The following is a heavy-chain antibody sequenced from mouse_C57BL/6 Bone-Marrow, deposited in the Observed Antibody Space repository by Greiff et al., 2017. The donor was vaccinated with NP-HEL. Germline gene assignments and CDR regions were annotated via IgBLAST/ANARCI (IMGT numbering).Heavy chain of an antibody. D-gene: IGHD1-1*01. CDR2: ILPSIGRT. CDR3: ARQDGSRAPVAY. J-gene: IGHJ3*01. CDR1: DSEVFPIAY. Sequence: VQLQQSGSELRSPGSSVKLSCKDFDSEVFPIAYMSWVRQKPGHGFEWIGGILPSIGRTIYGEKFEDKATLDADTLSNTAYLELNSLTSEDSAIYYCARQDGSRAPVAYWGQGTLVTVSA. V-gene: IGHV15-2*01.